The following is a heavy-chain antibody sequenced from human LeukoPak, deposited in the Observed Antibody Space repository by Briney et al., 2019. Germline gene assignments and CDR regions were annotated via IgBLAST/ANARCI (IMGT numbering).Heavy chain of an antibody. CDR2: ISDSGSP. Sequence: SETLSLTCFVSGASFASGNWWAWVRRPPGKGLEYIGEISDSGSPDYNPSLKSRVSISLDRSNSQFSLKLTSVTVADTAVYFCARTRDFWSAYFDYWGQGTLVTVS. CDR3: ARTRDFWSAYFDY. J-gene: IGHJ4*02. D-gene: IGHD3-3*01. V-gene: IGHV4/OR15-8*01. CDR1: GASFASGNW.